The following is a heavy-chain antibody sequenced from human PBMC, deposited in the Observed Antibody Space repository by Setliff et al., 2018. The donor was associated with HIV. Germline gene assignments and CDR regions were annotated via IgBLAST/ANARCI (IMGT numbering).Heavy chain of an antibody. Sequence: PGGSLRLSCAASGFTFSSYAMSWVRQAPGKGLEWVSVISGGGSTTYYADAVKGRFTISRDNSKNTLYLQMNSLRVDDTAVYYCAREGITGTTLHPYWGQGTLVTVSS. CDR1: GFTFSSYA. CDR2: ISGGGSTT. D-gene: IGHD1-7*01. V-gene: IGHV3-23*01. J-gene: IGHJ4*02. CDR3: AREGITGTTLHPY.